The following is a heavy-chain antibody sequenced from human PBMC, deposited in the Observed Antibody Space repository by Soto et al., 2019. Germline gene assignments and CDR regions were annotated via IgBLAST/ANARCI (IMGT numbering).Heavy chain of an antibody. CDR2: MHAGNANT. CDR3: ARDLYGVASAWFDP. J-gene: IGHJ5*02. V-gene: IGHV1-3*01. CDR1: GGTFSSYA. Sequence: ASVKVSCKDSGGTFSSYAISWVRQAPGQGLEWMGGMHAGNANTRYSPKFQDRLTITRDTSASTAHMELSSLTLEDTAVYYCARDLYGVASAWFDPWG. D-gene: IGHD3-16*01.